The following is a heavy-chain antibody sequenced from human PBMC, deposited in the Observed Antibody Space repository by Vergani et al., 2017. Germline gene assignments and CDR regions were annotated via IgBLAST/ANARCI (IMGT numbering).Heavy chain of an antibody. CDR3: AGGHDDMVTKVMALTY. D-gene: IGHD3-9*01. V-gene: IGHV3-66*02. J-gene: IGHJ4*02. CDR1: GVSVSDNY. Sequence: EVQLVESGGGLVQPGGSLSLPCVASGVSVSDNYVSWVRQAPGKGLEWVSVLYSIGSPYYATAAKGRFTISRDESKNTLHLQMDSLRPEDTAVYYCAGGHDDMVTKVMALTYWGQGTPVTVAS. CDR2: LYSIGSP.